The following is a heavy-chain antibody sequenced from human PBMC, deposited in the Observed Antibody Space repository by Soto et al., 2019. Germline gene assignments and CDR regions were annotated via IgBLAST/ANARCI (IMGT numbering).Heavy chain of an antibody. V-gene: IGHV3-23*01. CDR2: ISASGAAR. Sequence: PWGSLRISCASSGFTFSIYVMSWVRQAPGKGLEWVSGISASGAARYDADSVKGRFTISRDNSKSTLYLQMNSLRDEDTSVYYCAKGGTMSCFDYWGQGAMVTVSS. J-gene: IGHJ4*02. D-gene: IGHD3-22*01. CDR1: GFTFSIYV. CDR3: AKGGTMSCFDY.